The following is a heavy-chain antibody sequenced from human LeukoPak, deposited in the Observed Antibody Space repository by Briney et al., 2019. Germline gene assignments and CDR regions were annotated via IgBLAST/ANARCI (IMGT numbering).Heavy chain of an antibody. J-gene: IGHJ4*02. CDR3: ARGSLYGDYVVY. V-gene: IGHV1-3*01. CDR1: GYTFTSYA. Sequence: ASVKVSRKASGYTFTSYAMHWVRQAPGQRLEWMGWINAGNGNTKYSQKFQGRVTITRDTSASTAYMELSSLRSEDTAVYYCARGSLYGDYVVYWGQGTLVTVSS. CDR2: INAGNGNT. D-gene: IGHD4-17*01.